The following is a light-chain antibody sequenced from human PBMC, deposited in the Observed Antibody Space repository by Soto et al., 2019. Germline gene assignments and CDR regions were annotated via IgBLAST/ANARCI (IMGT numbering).Light chain of an antibody. Sequence: EIVLTKSPGTLSLSPGERATLSCRASQRVSSSYLAWYQQKPGQAPRLLIYGASSRATGIPDRFSGSGSGTDFTLTISRLEPEDFAVYYCQQYGSSPLYTVGQGTKLEIK. CDR3: QQYGSSPLYT. V-gene: IGKV3-20*01. CDR2: GAS. CDR1: QRVSSSY. J-gene: IGKJ2*01.